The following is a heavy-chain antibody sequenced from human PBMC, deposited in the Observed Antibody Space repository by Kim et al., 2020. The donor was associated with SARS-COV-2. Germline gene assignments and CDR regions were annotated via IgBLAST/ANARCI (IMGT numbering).Heavy chain of an antibody. D-gene: IGHD6-13*01. CDR1: GGSVSSGSYY. CDR3: ARAYSSSWYWYFDY. V-gene: IGHV4-61*01. Sequence: SETLSLTCTVSGGSVSSGSYYWSWIRQPPGKGLEWIGYIYYSGSTNYNPSLKSRVTISVDTSKNQFSLKLSSVTAADTAVYYCARAYSSSWYWYFDYWGQGTLVTVSS. J-gene: IGHJ4*02. CDR2: IYYSGST.